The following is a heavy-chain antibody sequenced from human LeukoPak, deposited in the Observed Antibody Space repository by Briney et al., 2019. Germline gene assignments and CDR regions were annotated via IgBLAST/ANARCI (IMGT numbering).Heavy chain of an antibody. V-gene: IGHV4-61*02. D-gene: IGHD3-10*01. J-gene: IGHJ5*02. Sequence: SETLSLTCTVSGGSISSGSYYWSWIRQPAGKGLEWIGRIYTSGSTNFNPSLKSRVTISVDTSKNQFSLKLSSVTAADTGVYYCAREKTYGSGTYYNNLFDPWGQGILVTVSS. CDR1: GGSISSGSYY. CDR2: IYTSGST. CDR3: AREKTYGSGTYYNNLFDP.